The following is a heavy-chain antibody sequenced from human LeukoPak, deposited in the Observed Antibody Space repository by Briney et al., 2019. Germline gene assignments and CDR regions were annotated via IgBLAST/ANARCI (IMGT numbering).Heavy chain of an antibody. J-gene: IGHJ4*02. CDR1: GDSISSGSYY. D-gene: IGHD2-2*01. V-gene: IGHV4-39*01. CDR2: IYYSGST. CDR3: ARGNPSGDIVVVPAAIFHFDY. Sequence: PSETLSLTCTVSGDSISSGSYYWGWIRQPPGKGLEWIGSIYYSGSTYYNPSLKSRVTISVDTSKNQFSLKLSSVTAADTAVYYCARGNPSGDIVVVPAAIFHFDYWGQGTLVTVSS.